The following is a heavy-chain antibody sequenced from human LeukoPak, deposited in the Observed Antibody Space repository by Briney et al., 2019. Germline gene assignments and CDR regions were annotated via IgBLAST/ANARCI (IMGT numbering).Heavy chain of an antibody. CDR3: ARQSGDQSSAWYFDA. J-gene: IGHJ4*02. V-gene: IGHV4-39*01. D-gene: IGHD6-19*01. Sequence: SETLSLTCTVSGGFLSSSGHWWVWIRQPPGTGLEWIGSIHYSGKVYYNPSLKSRVTTSVDTSTDQFSLRLSSATAADTAIYYCARQSGDQSSAWYFDAWGQGTLVTVSS. CDR1: GGFLSSSGHW. CDR2: IHYSGKV.